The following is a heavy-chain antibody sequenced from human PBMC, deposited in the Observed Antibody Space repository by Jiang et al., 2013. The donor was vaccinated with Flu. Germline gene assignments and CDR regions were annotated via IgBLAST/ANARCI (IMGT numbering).Heavy chain of an antibody. Sequence: QLVESGGGLVQPGGSLRLSCAASGFTFRSHGMHWVRQAPGKGLDWVAFIQYDGNNKYYADSVKGRFTISRDNSKNTLYLQMNSLRTEDTAIYYCARDPRGHSYGTGFDYWGQGTLVTVSS. CDR3: ARDPRGHSYGTGFDY. D-gene: IGHD3-10*01. J-gene: IGHJ4*02. V-gene: IGHV3-30*02. CDR1: GFTFRSHG. CDR2: IQYDGNNK.